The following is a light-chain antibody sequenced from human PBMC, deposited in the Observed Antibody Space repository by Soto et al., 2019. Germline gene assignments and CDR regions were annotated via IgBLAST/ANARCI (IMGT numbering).Light chain of an antibody. CDR1: QSVSSSS. CDR2: GAS. V-gene: IGKV3-20*01. J-gene: IGKJ4*01. Sequence: EIVLTQSPGTLSLSPGERATLSCRASQSVSSSSLAWYQQKPGQAPRLLIYGASSRAPDIADRFSGSGSGTAFTLTISRLEPEDFAVYYCQQYGSSPVTFGGVTKVEIK. CDR3: QQYGSSPVT.